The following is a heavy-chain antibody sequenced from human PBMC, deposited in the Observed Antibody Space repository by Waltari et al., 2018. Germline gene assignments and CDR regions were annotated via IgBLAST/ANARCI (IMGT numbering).Heavy chain of an antibody. D-gene: IGHD1-7*01. CDR2: VQSSGST. CDR1: GDSLGTNY. Sequence: ESGPGLVKSSETLSLTCSVSGDSLGTNYWSWIRQSPGKGLEWIGYVQSSGSTDYNPSFRGRVTMSADASKNQFSLTLKSLTAADTATYFCARALWRVGTRGDVFDMWGRGTTVTVS. CDR3: ARALWRVGTRGDVFDM. V-gene: IGHV4-59*01. J-gene: IGHJ3*02.